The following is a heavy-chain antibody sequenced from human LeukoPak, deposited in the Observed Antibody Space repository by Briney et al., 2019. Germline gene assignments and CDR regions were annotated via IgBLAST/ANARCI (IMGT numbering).Heavy chain of an antibody. Sequence: GGSLRLSCAASGFTFSSYGMHWVRQAPGKGLEWVGVILYDRSNKYYGDSVKGRLTISRDNTKNTLYLQMNSLRAEDTAVYYCARETTVTTISAFDIWGQGTMVTVSS. CDR3: ARETTVTTISAFDI. D-gene: IGHD4-17*01. J-gene: IGHJ3*02. CDR1: GFTFSSYG. CDR2: ILYDRSNK. V-gene: IGHV3-33*01.